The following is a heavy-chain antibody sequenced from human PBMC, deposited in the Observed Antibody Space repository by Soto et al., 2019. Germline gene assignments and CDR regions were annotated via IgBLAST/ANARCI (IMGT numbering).Heavy chain of an antibody. CDR1: GCSIGTYY. CDR2: IFYSGST. D-gene: IGHD1-26*01. Sequence: SETLSLTYTFSGCSIGTYYWNLIRQPPGKGLEWIGYIFYSGSTYYNPSLKSRVTISVDTSKNQFSLRLRSVTAADTAVYYCAKAGSIVAAATDNYYGMDVWGQGTTVTVSS. V-gene: IGHV4-59*01. J-gene: IGHJ6*02. CDR3: AKAGSIVAAATDNYYGMDV.